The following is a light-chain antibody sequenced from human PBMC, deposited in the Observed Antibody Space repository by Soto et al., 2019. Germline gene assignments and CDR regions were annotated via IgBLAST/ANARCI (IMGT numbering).Light chain of an antibody. J-gene: IGLJ2*01. CDR3: GLYLPRGIWI. CDR1: SGSVSTSYY. CDR2: STN. V-gene: IGLV8-61*01. Sequence: QAVVTQEPSFSVSPGGTVTLTCGLSSGSVSTSYYPSWYQQTPGQAPRTLIYSTNTRSSGVPDRFSGSILGNKAALNITGDQADDESDYYCGLYLPRGIWIFGGGTKLTVL.